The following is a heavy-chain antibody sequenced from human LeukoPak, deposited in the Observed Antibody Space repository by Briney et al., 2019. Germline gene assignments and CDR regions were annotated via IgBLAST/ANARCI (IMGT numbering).Heavy chain of an antibody. D-gene: IGHD3-3*01. CDR2: IWYDGSNK. Sequence: GGSLRLSCAASGFTFSSYGMHWVRQAPGKGLEWVAVIWYDGSNKYYADSVKGRFTISRDSSKNTLYLQMNSLRAEDTAVYYCARDTTIFGVAPDYWGQGTLVTVSS. CDR1: GFTFSSYG. J-gene: IGHJ4*02. CDR3: ARDTTIFGVAPDY. V-gene: IGHV3-33*01.